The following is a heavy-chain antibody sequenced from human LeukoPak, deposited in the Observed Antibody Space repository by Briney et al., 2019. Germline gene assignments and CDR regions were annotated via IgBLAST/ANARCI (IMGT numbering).Heavy chain of an antibody. CDR3: AKQSSRRLDYFDY. V-gene: IGHV3-23*01. J-gene: IGHJ4*02. Sequence: GGSLRLSCAASGFTFSSYAMSWVRQAPGKELEWVSAISGSGGSTYYADSVKGRFTISRDNSKNTLYLQMNSLRAEDTAVYYCAKQSSRRLDYFDYWGQGTLVTVSS. CDR2: ISGSGGST. CDR1: GFTFSSYA. D-gene: IGHD6-13*01.